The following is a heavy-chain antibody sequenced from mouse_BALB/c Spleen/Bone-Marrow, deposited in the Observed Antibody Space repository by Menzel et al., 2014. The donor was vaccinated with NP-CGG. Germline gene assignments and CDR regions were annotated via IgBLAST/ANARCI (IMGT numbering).Heavy chain of an antibody. V-gene: IGHV2-9*02. D-gene: IGHD1-1*01. CDR1: GFSLTSYG. CDR2: IWAGGST. J-gene: IGHJ4*01. Sequence: QVQLQQSGPGLVAPSQSLSITCTVSGFSLTSYGVHWVRQPPGKGLEWLGVIWAGGSTSYNSALMSRLSINQDNSKSQVFLKLNSRQTDDTATYYCAREGRGYYGSSGAAMDYWGQGTSVTVSS. CDR3: AREGRGYYGSSGAAMDY.